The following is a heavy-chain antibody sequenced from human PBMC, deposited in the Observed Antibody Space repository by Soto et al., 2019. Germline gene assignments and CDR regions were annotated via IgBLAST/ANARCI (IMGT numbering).Heavy chain of an antibody. J-gene: IGHJ4*02. CDR3: ANSVGSRPGTLDY. V-gene: IGHV3-23*01. Sequence: GGSLRLSCAASGFTFSSYAMSWVRQAPGKGLEWVSAISGSGGSTYYADSVKGRFTISRDNSKNTLYLQMNSLRAEDTAVYYCANSVGSRPGTLDYWGQGTLVTVSS. CDR2: ISGSGGST. CDR1: GFTFSSYA. D-gene: IGHD6-13*01.